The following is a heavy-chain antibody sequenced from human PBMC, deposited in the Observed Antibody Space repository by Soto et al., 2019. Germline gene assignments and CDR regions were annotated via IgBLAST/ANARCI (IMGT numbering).Heavy chain of an antibody. D-gene: IGHD5-12*01. CDR3: ARDRGYSGYDP. CDR2: IYYSGST. CDR1: GGSISSYY. J-gene: IGHJ5*02. V-gene: IGHV4-59*01. Sequence: SETLSLTCTVSGGSISSYYWSWIRQPPGKGLEWIGYIYYSGSTNYNPSLKSRVTISVDTSKNQFSLKLSSVTAADTAVYYCARDRGYSGYDPWGQGTLVTVS.